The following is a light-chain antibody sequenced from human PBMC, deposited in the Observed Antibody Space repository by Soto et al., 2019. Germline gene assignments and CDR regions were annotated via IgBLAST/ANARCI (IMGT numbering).Light chain of an antibody. CDR3: QQHSNWPLT. J-gene: IGKJ4*01. CDR2: GAS. V-gene: IGKV3D-20*02. CDR1: QSVSTNS. Sequence: EIVLTQSPDTLSLSPGERATLSCRASQSVSTNSLAWYQQKRGQAPRPLIYGASSRAPGTPARFSGSGSGTDFTLTISSLEPEDFAVYYCQQHSNWPLTFGGGTKVDIK.